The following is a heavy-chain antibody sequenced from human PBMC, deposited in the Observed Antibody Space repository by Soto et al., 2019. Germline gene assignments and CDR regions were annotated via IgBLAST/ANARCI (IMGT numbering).Heavy chain of an antibody. V-gene: IGHV4-30-2*01. D-gene: IGHD3-22*01. CDR1: GGSISSGGYS. Sequence: LSLTCAVSGGSISSGGYSWSWIRQPPGKGLEWIGYIYHSGSTYYNPSLKSRVTISVDRSKNQFSLKLSSVTAADTAVYYCARQDSSGYGFDYWGQGTLVTVSS. CDR2: IYHSGST. CDR3: ARQDSSGYGFDY. J-gene: IGHJ4*02.